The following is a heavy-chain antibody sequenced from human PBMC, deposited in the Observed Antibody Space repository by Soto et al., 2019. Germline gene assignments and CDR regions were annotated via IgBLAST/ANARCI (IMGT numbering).Heavy chain of an antibody. CDR2: ISGSGGST. V-gene: IGHV3-23*01. CDR3: AKTMIVVVTDAFDI. J-gene: IGHJ3*02. CDR1: GITSSSYT. Sequence: GGSLSPSCAASGITSSSYTISLVPQAPGKGLEWVSAISGSGGSTYYADSVKGRFTISRDNSKNTLYLQMNSLRAEDTAVYYCAKTMIVVVTDAFDIWGQGTMVTVSS. D-gene: IGHD3-22*01.